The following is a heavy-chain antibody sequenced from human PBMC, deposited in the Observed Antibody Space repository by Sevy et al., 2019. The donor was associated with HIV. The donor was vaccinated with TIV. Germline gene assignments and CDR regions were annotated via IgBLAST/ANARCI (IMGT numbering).Heavy chain of an antibody. CDR2: IRNDGSTK. Sequence: GGSLRLSCAASGFIFSNYGIHWVRQAPGKGLEWMAFIRNDGSTKYYADSVKGRFTISRDNAKNSLYLQMNSLRAEDTAVYYCASEKEQLVLWPYYGMDVWGQGTTVTVSS. D-gene: IGHD6-13*01. CDR1: GFIFSNYG. J-gene: IGHJ6*02. CDR3: ASEKEQLVLWPYYGMDV. V-gene: IGHV3-30*02.